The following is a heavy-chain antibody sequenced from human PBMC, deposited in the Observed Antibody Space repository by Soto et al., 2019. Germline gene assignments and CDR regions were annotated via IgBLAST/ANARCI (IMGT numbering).Heavy chain of an antibody. J-gene: IGHJ3*01. V-gene: IGHV3-21*01. Sequence: PGGSLRLSCAASGFSFSGYNMNWVRQAPGKGLEWVSSISGGSNYVYYADSVQGRFTISRDNAKNSVYLQMNSLRAEDTAVYYCARVVYFDRSAYGLWGQGTMVTVSS. CDR3: ARVVYFDRSAYGL. D-gene: IGHD3-22*01. CDR2: ISGGSNYV. CDR1: GFSFSGYN.